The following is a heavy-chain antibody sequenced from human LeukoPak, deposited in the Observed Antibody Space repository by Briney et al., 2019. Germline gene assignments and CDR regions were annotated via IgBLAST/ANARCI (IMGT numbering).Heavy chain of an antibody. J-gene: IGHJ5*02. V-gene: IGHV4-39*01. CDR2: ISYTGST. CDR3: ARHLGSSSWLDP. Sequence: PSETLSLTCSVSGGSISSSNHYWGWIRQPPGKGLEWIGLISYTGSTSYNPSLKSRITISADQSKNQFSLKVISVTAADTAVYYCARHLGSSSWLDPWGQGTLVTVFS. D-gene: IGHD2-2*01. CDR1: GGSISSSNHY.